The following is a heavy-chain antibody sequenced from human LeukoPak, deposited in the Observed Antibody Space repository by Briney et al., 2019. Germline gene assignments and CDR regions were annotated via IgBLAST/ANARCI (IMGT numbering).Heavy chain of an antibody. CDR2: IYYSGST. J-gene: IGHJ3*02. CDR3: AILLAGVSNGYDNAFDI. Sequence: SETLSLTCTVSGGSISSSSYYWGWIRQPPGKGLEWIGSIYYSGSTYYNPSLKSRVTISIDTSKKQFSLRLSSVTAADTAVYYCAILLAGVSNGYDNAFDIWGQGTMVTVSS. D-gene: IGHD3-22*01. CDR1: GGSISSSSYY. V-gene: IGHV4-39*07.